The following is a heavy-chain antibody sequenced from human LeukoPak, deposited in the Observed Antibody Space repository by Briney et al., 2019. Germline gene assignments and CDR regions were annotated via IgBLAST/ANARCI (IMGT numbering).Heavy chain of an antibody. J-gene: IGHJ6*03. CDR3: ARSRYCSGGSCSSYYYYYYMDV. V-gene: IGHV1-18*01. Sequence: ASVTVSCKASGYTFTSYGISWVRQAPGQGLEWMGWISAYNGNTNYAQKLQGRVTMTTDTSTSTAYMELRSLRSDDTAVYYCARSRYCSGGSCSSYYYYYYMDVWGKGTTVTVSS. CDR1: GYTFTSYG. D-gene: IGHD2-15*01. CDR2: ISAYNGNT.